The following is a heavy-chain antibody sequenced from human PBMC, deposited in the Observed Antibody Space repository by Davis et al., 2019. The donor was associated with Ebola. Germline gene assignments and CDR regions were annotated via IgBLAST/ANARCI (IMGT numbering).Heavy chain of an antibody. V-gene: IGHV4-59*05. J-gene: IGHJ4*02. CDR3: ARRGYSYFDY. CDR1: GGSISSYY. Sequence: SETLSLTCTVSGGSISSYYWSWIRQPPGKGLEWIGSIYYSGSTYYNPSLKSRVTISVDTSKNQFSLKLSSVTAADTAVYYCARRGYSYFDYWGQGTLVTVSS. D-gene: IGHD3-16*02. CDR2: IYYSGST.